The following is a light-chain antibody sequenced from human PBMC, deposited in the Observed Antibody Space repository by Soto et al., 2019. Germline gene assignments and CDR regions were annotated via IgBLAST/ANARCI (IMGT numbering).Light chain of an antibody. V-gene: IGKV3-11*01. CDR2: DAS. CDR3: QQRSNWPPKIT. CDR1: QSVYNN. J-gene: IGKJ5*01. Sequence: VMTQTPLSLSVAPGQPASLSCRAVQSVYNNLAWYQQKPGQAPRLLIYDASNRATGIPARFSGSGSGTDFTLTISSLEPEDFAVYYCQQRSNWPPKITFGQGTRLEIK.